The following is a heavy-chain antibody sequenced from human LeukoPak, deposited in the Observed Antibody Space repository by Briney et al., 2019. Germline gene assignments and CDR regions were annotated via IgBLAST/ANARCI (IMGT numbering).Heavy chain of an antibody. D-gene: IGHD6-13*01. Sequence: SETLSLTCTVSGGSISSSSYYWGWIRQPPGKGLEWIGSIYYSVSTYYNPSLKSRVTISVDTSKNQFSLKLSSVTAADTAVYYCARSKQQLVLGDAFDIWGQGTMVTVSS. V-gene: IGHV4-39*01. CDR2: IYYSVST. J-gene: IGHJ3*02. CDR1: GGSISSSSYY. CDR3: ARSKQQLVLGDAFDI.